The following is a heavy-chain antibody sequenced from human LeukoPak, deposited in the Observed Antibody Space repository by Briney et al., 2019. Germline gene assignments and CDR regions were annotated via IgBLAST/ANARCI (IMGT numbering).Heavy chain of an antibody. J-gene: IGHJ4*02. Sequence: GASLKISCKGSGCSFTSYWIGWVRKMPGKGLEWMGIIYPGDSDTRYSPSFQGQVTISADKSISTAYLQWSSLEASDTAMYYCARLYSSGAPIDYWGQGTLVTVSS. V-gene: IGHV5-51*01. CDR1: GCSFTSYW. CDR3: ARLYSSGAPIDY. CDR2: IYPGDSDT. D-gene: IGHD5-18*01.